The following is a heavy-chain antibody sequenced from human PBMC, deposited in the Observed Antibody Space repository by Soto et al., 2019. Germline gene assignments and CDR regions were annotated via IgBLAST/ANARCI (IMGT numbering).Heavy chain of an antibody. CDR1: GLVFSSFW. V-gene: IGHV3-7*01. J-gene: IGHJ6*02. CDR2: IKQDGSEK. Sequence: GGSLSLSCEASGLVFSSFWMSWVRQAPGKGLEWVAYIKQDGSEKYYVDSVKGRFTISRDNPKSSLYLQMNNLRAEDTAVYYCARGHKGLEVWGQGTTVTVSS. CDR3: ARGHKGLEV.